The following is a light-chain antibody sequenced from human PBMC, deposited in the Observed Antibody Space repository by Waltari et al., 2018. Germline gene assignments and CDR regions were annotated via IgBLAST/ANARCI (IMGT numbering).Light chain of an antibody. Sequence: DIQMTQSPSTLSASVRDRVTITFRASQSISSWLAWYQQKPGKAPKLLIYKASSLESGVPSRFSGSGSGTEFTLTISSLQPDDFATYYCQQYNSYSLTFGGGTKVEIK. J-gene: IGKJ4*01. CDR3: QQYNSYSLT. CDR2: KAS. V-gene: IGKV1-5*03. CDR1: QSISSW.